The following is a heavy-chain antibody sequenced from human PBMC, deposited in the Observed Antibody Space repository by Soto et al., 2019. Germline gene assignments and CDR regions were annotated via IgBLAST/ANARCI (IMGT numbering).Heavy chain of an antibody. Sequence: GASVKVSCKVSGYTLTELSMHCVRQAPGKVLEWMGGFDPEDGETIYAQKFQGRVTMTEDTSTDTAYMELSSLRSEATAAYYCATAPMTTRAFDIWGQGTMVTVSS. CDR1: GYTLTELS. CDR2: FDPEDGET. J-gene: IGHJ3*02. V-gene: IGHV1-24*01. D-gene: IGHD4-17*01. CDR3: ATAPMTTRAFDI.